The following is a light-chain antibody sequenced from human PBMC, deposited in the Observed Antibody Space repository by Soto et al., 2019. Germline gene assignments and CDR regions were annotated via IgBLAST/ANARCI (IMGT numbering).Light chain of an antibody. CDR3: QQYNSYRT. V-gene: IGKV1-39*01. CDR2: AAS. J-gene: IGKJ1*01. CDR1: QSISSY. Sequence: DIQMTQSPSSLSASVGDRVTITFRASQSISSYLNWYQQKPGKAPKLLIYAASSLQSGVPSRFSGSGSGTQFTLTISSLQPDDFATYYCQQYNSYRTFGQGTKVDIK.